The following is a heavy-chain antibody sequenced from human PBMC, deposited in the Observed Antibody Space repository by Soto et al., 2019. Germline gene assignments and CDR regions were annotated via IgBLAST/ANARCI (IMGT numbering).Heavy chain of an antibody. D-gene: IGHD3-3*01. CDR2: ISAYNGNK. J-gene: IGHJ6*03. CDR3: ARGKSDYDFWSGYYYIAV. V-gene: IGHV1-18*01. CDR1: GYTFTSYG. Sequence: ASVKVSCKASGYTFTSYGISWVRQAPGQGLEWMGWISAYNGNKKYAKKLQGRVTMTTDTSTSTAYMELRSLRSDDTAVYYCARGKSDYDFWSGYYYIAVWGKGTTVTVSS.